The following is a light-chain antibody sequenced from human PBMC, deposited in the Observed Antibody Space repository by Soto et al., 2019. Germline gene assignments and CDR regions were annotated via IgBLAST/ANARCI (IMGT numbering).Light chain of an antibody. Sequence: QPVLTQSPSASASLGASVKLTCTLSSGHSSYAIAWHQQQPEKGPRYLMKLNSDGSHSKGDGIADRFSGSSSGAERYLTRSCLQYDDEGEYYCLTWGGGINWVCGAGTKLTFL. CDR2: LNSDGSH. V-gene: IGLV4-69*01. J-gene: IGLJ3*02. CDR1: SGHSSYA. CDR3: LTWGGGINWV.